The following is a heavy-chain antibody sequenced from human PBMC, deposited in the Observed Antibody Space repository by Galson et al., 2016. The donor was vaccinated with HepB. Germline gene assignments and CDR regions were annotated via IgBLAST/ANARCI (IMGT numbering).Heavy chain of an antibody. J-gene: IGHJ1*01. Sequence: SLRLSCAASGFTFSFYEMNWVRQAPGKGPEWVSYISNSGAAIYYADSLKARFTISRDNAKSSLFRHMDSLRVEDTAVYYCARTRDDYGAYYPTVYFQHWGQGTLVSVSS. CDR1: GFTFSFYE. CDR3: ARTRDDYGAYYPTVYFQH. D-gene: IGHD4-11*01. V-gene: IGHV3-48*03. CDR2: ISNSGAAI.